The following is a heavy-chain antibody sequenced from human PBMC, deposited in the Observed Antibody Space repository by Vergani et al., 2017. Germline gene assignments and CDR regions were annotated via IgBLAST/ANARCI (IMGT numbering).Heavy chain of an antibody. V-gene: IGHV3-23*01. J-gene: IGHJ5*02. CDR2: ISGSGGST. Sequence: EVQLLESGGGLVQPGGSLRLSCAASGFTFSSYAMSWVRQAPGKGLEWVSAISGSGGSTYYADSVKGRFTISRDNAKNSLYLQMNSLRAEDTAVYYCASSARDFDWLSPFDPWGQGTLVTVSS. D-gene: IGHD3-9*01. CDR1: GFTFSSYA. CDR3: ASSARDFDWLSPFDP.